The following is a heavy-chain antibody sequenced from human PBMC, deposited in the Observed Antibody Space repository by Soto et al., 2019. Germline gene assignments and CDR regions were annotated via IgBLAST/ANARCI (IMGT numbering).Heavy chain of an antibody. CDR2: FDPADGKT. J-gene: IGHJ1*01. CDR3: ATAQGAFEAEYFQY. V-gene: IGHV1-24*01. Sequence: ASVKVSCKVSGYTLTELSMHWVRQSPGKGLEWMGGFDPADGKTIYAQKFQGRVTMTEDTSTDTAYMELSSLRSEDTAVYYCATAQGAFEAEYFQYWGQGTXVTVSS. D-gene: IGHD3-16*01. CDR1: GYTLTELS.